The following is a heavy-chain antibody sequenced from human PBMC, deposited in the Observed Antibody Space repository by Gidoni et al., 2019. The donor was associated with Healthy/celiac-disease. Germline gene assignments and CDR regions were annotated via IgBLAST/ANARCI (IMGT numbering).Heavy chain of an antibody. CDR2: IYYSGST. CDR3: ARDHRSEYYYYYGMDV. J-gene: IGHJ6*02. CDR1: GGSVSSGSYY. V-gene: IGHV4-61*01. Sequence: QAQLQESGPGLVKPSETLSLTCTVSGGSVSSGSYYWSWIRQPPGKGLEWIGYIYYSGSTNYNPSLKSRVTISVDTSKNQFSLKLSSVTAADTAVYYCARDHRSEYYYYYGMDVWGQGTTVTVSS.